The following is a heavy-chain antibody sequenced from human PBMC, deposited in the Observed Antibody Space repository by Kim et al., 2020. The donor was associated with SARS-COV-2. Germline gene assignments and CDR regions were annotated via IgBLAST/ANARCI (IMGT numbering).Heavy chain of an antibody. D-gene: IGHD5-18*01. J-gene: IGHJ6*02. CDR3: ASHVDTAMPGNYYYGMDV. V-gene: IGHV4-39*01. Sequence: KSRVTISVDTSKNQFSLKLSSVTAADTAVYYCASHVDTAMPGNYYYGMDVWGQGTTVTVSS.